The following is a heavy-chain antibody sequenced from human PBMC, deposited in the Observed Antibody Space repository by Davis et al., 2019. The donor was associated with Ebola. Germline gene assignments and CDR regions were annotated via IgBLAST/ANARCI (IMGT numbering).Heavy chain of an antibody. J-gene: IGHJ3*02. D-gene: IGHD2-15*01. V-gene: IGHV1-46*01. CDR1: GYTFTSYY. CDR2: INPSGGST. Sequence: ASVKVSCKASGYTFTSYYMHWVRQAPGQGLEWMGIINPSGGSTSYAQKFQGRVTMTRDTSTSTIYMELRSLRSDETAVYYCARGYCSGDICHLAAAFDIWGQGTMVTVSS. CDR3: ARGYCSGDICHLAAAFDI.